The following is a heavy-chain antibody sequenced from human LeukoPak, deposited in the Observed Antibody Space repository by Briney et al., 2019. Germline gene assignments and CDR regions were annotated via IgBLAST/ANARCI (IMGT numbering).Heavy chain of an antibody. CDR2: ISSSSSYI. J-gene: IGHJ4*02. Sequence: GGSPRLSCAASGFTFSSYSMNWVRQAPGKGLEWVSSISSSSSYIYYADSVKGRFTISRDNAKNSLYLQMNSLRAEDTAVYYCAREQYSSGWYRFDYWGQGTLVTVSS. D-gene: IGHD6-19*01. CDR1: GFTFSSYS. CDR3: AREQYSSGWYRFDY. V-gene: IGHV3-21*01.